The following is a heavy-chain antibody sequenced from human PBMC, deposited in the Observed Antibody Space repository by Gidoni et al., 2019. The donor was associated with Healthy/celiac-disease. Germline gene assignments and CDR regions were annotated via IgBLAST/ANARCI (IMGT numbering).Heavy chain of an antibody. D-gene: IGHD3-9*01. J-gene: IGHJ3*02. V-gene: IGHV4-59*01. Sequence: QVQLHESGPGLVKPSETLSLTCTVSGGSISSYYWSWIRQPPGKGLESICYIYYSGSTNYNPSLKSRVTISVDTSKNQFSLKLSSVTAADTAVYYCARAEEIFWGALDAFDIWGQGTMVTVSS. CDR1: GGSISSYY. CDR3: ARAEEIFWGALDAFDI. CDR2: IYYSGST.